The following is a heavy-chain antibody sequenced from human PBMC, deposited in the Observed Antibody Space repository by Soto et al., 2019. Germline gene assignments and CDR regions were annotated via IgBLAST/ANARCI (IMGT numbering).Heavy chain of an antibody. V-gene: IGHV1-69*04. CDR3: ARDLFRGVVVVAAPDAFDI. CDR1: GGTFSSYT. J-gene: IGHJ3*02. Sequence: SVKVSCKASGGTFSSYTISWVRQAPGQGLEWMGRIIPILGIANYAQKFQGRVTITADKSTSTAYMELSSLRSEDTAVYYCARDLFRGVVVVAAPDAFDIWGQGTMVTVSS. CDR2: IIPILGIA. D-gene: IGHD2-15*01.